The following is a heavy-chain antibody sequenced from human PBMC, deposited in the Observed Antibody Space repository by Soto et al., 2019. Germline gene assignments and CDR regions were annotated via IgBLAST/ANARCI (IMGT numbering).Heavy chain of an antibody. J-gene: IGHJ6*02. CDR2: ISCDGSNK. CDR3: ARDLGIMTTVTRGKRDYYGMDV. Sequence: PGGSLRLSCAASGFTFSSYAMHWVRQAPGKGLEWVAVISCDGSNKYYADSVKGRFTISRDNSKNTLYLQMNSLRAEDTAVYYCARDLGIMTTVTRGKRDYYGMDVWGQGTTVTVSS. D-gene: IGHD4-17*01. V-gene: IGHV3-30-3*01. CDR1: GFTFSSYA.